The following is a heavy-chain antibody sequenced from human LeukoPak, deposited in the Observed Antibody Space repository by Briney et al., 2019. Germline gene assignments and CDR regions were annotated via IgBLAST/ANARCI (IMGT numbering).Heavy chain of an antibody. V-gene: IGHV4-61*01. Sequence: SETLSLTCTVSGYSISSGYYWSWIRQPPGKGLEWIGYIYYSGSTNYNPSLKSRVTISVDTSKNQFSLKLSSVTPADTAVYYCARGGYYGSGNDFRFDPWGQGTLVTVSS. J-gene: IGHJ5*02. CDR3: ARGGYYGSGNDFRFDP. CDR2: IYYSGST. D-gene: IGHD3-10*01. CDR1: GYSISSGYY.